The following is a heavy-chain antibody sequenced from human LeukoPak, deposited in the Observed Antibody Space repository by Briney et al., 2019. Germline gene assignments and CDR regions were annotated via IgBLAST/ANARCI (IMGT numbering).Heavy chain of an antibody. Sequence: GRSLRLSCAASGFTFSSYSMNWVRQAPGKGLEWVSSISGSGGSTYYADSVKGRFTISRDNSKNTLYLHMNSLRAEDTAVYYCAKALLRYFDWELDYWGQGTLVTVSS. V-gene: IGHV3-23*01. D-gene: IGHD3-9*01. J-gene: IGHJ4*02. CDR2: ISGSGGST. CDR3: AKALLRYFDWELDY. CDR1: GFTFSSYS.